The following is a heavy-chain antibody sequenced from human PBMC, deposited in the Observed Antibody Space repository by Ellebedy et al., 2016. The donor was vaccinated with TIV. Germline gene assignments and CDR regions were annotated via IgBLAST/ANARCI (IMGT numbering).Heavy chain of an antibody. J-gene: IGHJ4*02. CDR2: INHSGST. D-gene: IGHD3-9*01. Sequence: MPSETLSLTCAVYGGSFSGYYWSWIRQPPGKGLEWIGEINHSGSTNYNPSLKSRVTISVDTSKNQFSLKLSSVTAADTAVYYCARVLTGYYRRGSQDYWGQGTLVTVSS. CDR1: GGSFSGYY. V-gene: IGHV4-34*01. CDR3: ARVLTGYYRRGSQDY.